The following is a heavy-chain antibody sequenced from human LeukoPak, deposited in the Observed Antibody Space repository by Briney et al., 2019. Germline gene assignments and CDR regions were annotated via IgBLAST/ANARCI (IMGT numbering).Heavy chain of an antibody. CDR2: IIPIFGKA. Sequence: ASVKVSCKASGGTFSSYAITWVRQAPGQGLEWMGGIIPIFGKAKYAQKVQGRVTITTDESTSTAYMELSSLRSEDTAVYYCARAEVTFGGVIAIRENWFDPWGQGTLVTVSS. CDR3: ARAEVTFGGVIAIRENWFDP. J-gene: IGHJ5*02. V-gene: IGHV1-69*05. D-gene: IGHD3-16*02. CDR1: GGTFSSYA.